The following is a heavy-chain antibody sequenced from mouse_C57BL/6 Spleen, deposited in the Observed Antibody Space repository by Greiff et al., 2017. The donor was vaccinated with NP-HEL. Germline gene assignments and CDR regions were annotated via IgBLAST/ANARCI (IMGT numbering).Heavy chain of an antibody. V-gene: IGHV1-26*01. CDR3: ARRYYDYFWYFDV. D-gene: IGHD2-4*01. Sequence: EVQLQQSGPELVQPGASVKISCKASGYTFTDYYMNWVKQSHGKSLEWIGDINPNNGGTSYNQKFKGKATLTVDKSSSTAYMELRSLTSEDSAVYYCARRYYDYFWYFDVWGTGTTVTVSS. CDR1: GYTFTDYY. CDR2: INPNNGGT. J-gene: IGHJ1*03.